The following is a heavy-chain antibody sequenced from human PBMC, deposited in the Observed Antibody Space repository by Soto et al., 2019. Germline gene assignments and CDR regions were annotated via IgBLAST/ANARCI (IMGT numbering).Heavy chain of an antibody. CDR3: ARALDSGSYDYYYYGMDV. CDR1: GYTFTGYY. Sequence: GASVKVSCKASGYTFTGYYMHWVRQAPGQGLEWMGWINPNSGGTNYAQKFQGWVTMTRDTSISTAYMELSRLRSDDTAVYYCARALDSGSYDYYYYGMDVWGQGTTVTVSS. CDR2: INPNSGGT. J-gene: IGHJ6*02. V-gene: IGHV1-2*04. D-gene: IGHD3-10*01.